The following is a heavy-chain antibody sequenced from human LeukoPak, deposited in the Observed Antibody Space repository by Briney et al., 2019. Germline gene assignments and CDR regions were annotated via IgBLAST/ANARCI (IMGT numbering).Heavy chain of an antibody. D-gene: IGHD6-25*01. J-gene: IGHJ2*01. CDR2: IYYSGST. CDR1: AGSISRYY. CDR3: ARQGGGFWYFDL. V-gene: IGHV4-59*08. Sequence: SETLSLTCTVSAGSISRYYWSWIRQPPGKGLEWIGYIYYSGSTNYNPSLKSRVTISVDTSKNQFSLKLSSVTAADTAVYYCARQGGGFWYFDLWGRGTLVTVSS.